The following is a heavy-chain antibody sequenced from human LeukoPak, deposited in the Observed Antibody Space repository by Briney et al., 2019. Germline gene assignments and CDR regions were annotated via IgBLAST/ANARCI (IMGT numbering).Heavy chain of an antibody. CDR3: ARDPSIAARPVDY. J-gene: IGHJ4*02. CDR1: GFTVSSNY. Sequence: GGSLRLSCAASGFTVSSNYMSWVRQAPGKGLEWVSSISSSSSYIYYADSVKGRFTISRDNAKNSLYLQMNSLRAEDTAVYYCARDPSIAARPVDYWGQGTLVTVSS. CDR2: ISSSSSYI. V-gene: IGHV3-21*01. D-gene: IGHD6-6*01.